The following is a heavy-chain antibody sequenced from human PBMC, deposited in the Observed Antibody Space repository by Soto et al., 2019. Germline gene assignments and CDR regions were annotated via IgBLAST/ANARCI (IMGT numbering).Heavy chain of an antibody. CDR2: IQIKANNYAT. V-gene: IGHV3-73*02. D-gene: IGHD5-18*01. J-gene: IGHJ4*02. CDR1: GFTLSGSA. CDR3: TTIVNLDTGLHY. Sequence: EVQLVESGGDLVQPGGSLKLSCAASGFTLSGSAMHWVRQASGKGLEWVGRIQIKANNYATAYAASVKGRFTISRDDLKNTAYLQMNSLKTEDTAVYYCTTIVNLDTGLHYWGQGTLVTVSS.